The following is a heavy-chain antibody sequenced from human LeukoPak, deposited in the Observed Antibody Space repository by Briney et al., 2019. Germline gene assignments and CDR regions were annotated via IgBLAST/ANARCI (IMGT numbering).Heavy chain of an antibody. Sequence: GGSLRLSCAASGFAFNTYAMHWVRQAPGKGLEWVTLIWHDGSHKFYIDSVRGRFTISRDNSRNTVYLQMNGLRAEDTAVYYCARGIFGSGSYPDYWGQGTLVTVSS. CDR2: IWHDGSHK. CDR3: ARGIFGSGSYPDY. D-gene: IGHD3-10*01. CDR1: GFAFNTYA. J-gene: IGHJ4*02. V-gene: IGHV3-33*01.